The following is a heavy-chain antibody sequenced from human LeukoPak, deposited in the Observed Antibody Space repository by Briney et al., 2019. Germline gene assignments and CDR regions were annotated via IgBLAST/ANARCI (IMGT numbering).Heavy chain of an antibody. CDR2: TSYDGSHN. J-gene: IGHJ4*02. CDR3: ARGKQFVSDY. V-gene: IGHV3-30*04. D-gene: IGHD6-6*01. CDR1: GGSIRSSY. Sequence: LSLTCTVSGGSIRSSYYYWGWIRQSPGKGLEWVAVTSYDGSHNFYADSVKGRFTISRDNSKNTLYLQMNSLKVEDTAVYYCARGKQFVSDYWGQGTLVTVSS.